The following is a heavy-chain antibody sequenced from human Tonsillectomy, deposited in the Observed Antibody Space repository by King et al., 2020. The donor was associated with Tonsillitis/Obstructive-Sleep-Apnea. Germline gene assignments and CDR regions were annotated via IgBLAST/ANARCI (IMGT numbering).Heavy chain of an antibody. CDR2: IDHSGSA. J-gene: IGHJ4*02. CDR3: AGVSVAHDWAFDY. V-gene: IGHV4-34*01. D-gene: IGHD3-9*01. CDR1: GGSFSGYY. Sequence: VQLQQWGAGLLKPSETLSLTCAVYGGSFSGYYWSWIRQTPGKGLEWIGEIDHSGSANNNPSLKSRVTISVEKSKNQSALNLNSVTAADTAVYYCAGVSVAHDWAFDYWGQGTLVIVSS.